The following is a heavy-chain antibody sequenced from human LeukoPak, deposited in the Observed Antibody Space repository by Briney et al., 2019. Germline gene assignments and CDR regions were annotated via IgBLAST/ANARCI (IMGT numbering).Heavy chain of an antibody. CDR1: GFTFSDYA. Sequence: GGSLRLSCAASGFTFSDYAMTWLRQAPGKGLEGVATNSSSGGSAQYADSVKVRFTISRDNPKNTVYLHMNSLRAWDRAVFFCAKDLGGYGDYPDFWGQGALVIVSS. D-gene: IGHD4-17*01. V-gene: IGHV3-23*01. CDR2: NSSSGGSA. CDR3: AKDLGGYGDYPDF. J-gene: IGHJ4*02.